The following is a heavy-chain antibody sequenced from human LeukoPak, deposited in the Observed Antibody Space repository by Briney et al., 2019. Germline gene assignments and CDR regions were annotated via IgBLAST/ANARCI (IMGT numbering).Heavy chain of an antibody. D-gene: IGHD2-21*02. CDR1: GGTFSSYA. Sequence: ASVKVSCKSSGGTFSSYAISWVRQAPGQGLEWMGRIIPILGIANYAQKFQGRVTITADKSTSTAYMELSSLRSEDTAVYYCARDPSYCGGDCYSYYYGMDVWGQGTTVTVSS. CDR3: ARDPSYCGGDCYSYYYGMDV. V-gene: IGHV1-69*04. CDR2: IIPILGIA. J-gene: IGHJ6*02.